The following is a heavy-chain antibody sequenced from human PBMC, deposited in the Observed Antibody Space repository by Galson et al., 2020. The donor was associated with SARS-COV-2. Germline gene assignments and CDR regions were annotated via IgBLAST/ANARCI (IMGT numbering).Heavy chain of an antibody. CDR2: IRNRASSYST. J-gene: IGHJ4*02. V-gene: IGHV3-72*01. CDR3: ARDWDGAEDY. Sequence: GGSLRLSCIASGFTFSDRFMDWVRQAPGKGLEWVARIRNRASSYSTEYAASVKGRFSISRDDSQNSVHLQMNSLTTEDTAVYYCARDWDGAEDYWGQGTLVTVSS. CDR1: GFTFSDRF. D-gene: IGHD4-17*01.